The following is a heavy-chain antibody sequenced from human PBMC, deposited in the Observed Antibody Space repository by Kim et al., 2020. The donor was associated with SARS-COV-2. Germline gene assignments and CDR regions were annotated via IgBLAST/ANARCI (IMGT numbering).Heavy chain of an antibody. Sequence: DPVKGRFTISRDNAKNSLYLQMNSLRAEDTAVYYCASVAPWSYTQVLVDYWGQGTLVTVSS. J-gene: IGHJ4*02. V-gene: IGHV3-48*03. D-gene: IGHD1-26*01. CDR3: ASVAPWSYTQVLVDY.